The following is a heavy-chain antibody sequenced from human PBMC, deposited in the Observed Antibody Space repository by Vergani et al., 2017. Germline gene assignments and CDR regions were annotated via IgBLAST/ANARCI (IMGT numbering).Heavy chain of an antibody. CDR3: ARVRRGYSYGAFDY. CDR1: GGSFSGYY. Sequence: QVQLRQWGAGLVKPSETLSLTCAVYGGSFSGYYWSWIRQPPGKGLEWIGEINHSGSTNYNPSLKSRVTISVDTSKNQFSLKLSSVTAADTAVYYCARVRRGYSYGAFDYWGQGTLVTVSS. CDR2: INHSGST. J-gene: IGHJ4*02. V-gene: IGHV4-34*02. D-gene: IGHD5-18*01.